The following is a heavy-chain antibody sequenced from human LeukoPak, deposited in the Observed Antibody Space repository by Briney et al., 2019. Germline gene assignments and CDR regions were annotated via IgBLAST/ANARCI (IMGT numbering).Heavy chain of an antibody. CDR1: GGTFSSYA. Sequence: ASVKVSCKASGGTFSSYAISWVRQAPGQGLEWMGRIIPILGIANYAQKFQGRVTITADKSTSTAYMELSSLRSEDTAVYYCARGPRSGDILAFDYWGQGTLVTVSS. D-gene: IGHD3-9*01. V-gene: IGHV1-69*04. J-gene: IGHJ4*02. CDR3: ARGPRSGDILAFDY. CDR2: IIPILGIA.